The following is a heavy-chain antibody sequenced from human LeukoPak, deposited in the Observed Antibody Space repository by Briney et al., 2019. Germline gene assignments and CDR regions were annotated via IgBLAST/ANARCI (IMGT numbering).Heavy chain of an antibody. CDR2: IYTSGST. J-gene: IGHJ5*02. CDR3: TRDRAGTQSWVEFDL. V-gene: IGHV3-66*03. Sequence: GGSLTLSCAASGFSVSSTYMSWVRQAPGKGLEWVSLIYTSGSTFYADSVMGRFTISRDNSKNTLFLQMNSLRAEDSAVYYCTRDRAGTQSWVEFDLWGQGTLVTVSS. D-gene: IGHD3-10*01. CDR1: GFSVSSTY.